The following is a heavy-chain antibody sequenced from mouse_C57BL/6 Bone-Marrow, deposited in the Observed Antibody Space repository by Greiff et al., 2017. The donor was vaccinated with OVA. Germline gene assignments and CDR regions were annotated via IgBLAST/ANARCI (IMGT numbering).Heavy chain of an antibody. CDR1: GYTFTSYG. CDR2: IYPRSGNT. Sequence: QVQLQQSGAELARPGASVKLSCKASGYTFTSYGISWVKQSTGQGLEWIGEIYPRSGNTYYNEKFKGKATLTADKSSSTAYMELRSLTSEDSAVYFCARDGNYWYFDVWGTGTTVTVSS. J-gene: IGHJ1*03. CDR3: ARDGNYWYFDV. D-gene: IGHD1-1*01. V-gene: IGHV1-81*01.